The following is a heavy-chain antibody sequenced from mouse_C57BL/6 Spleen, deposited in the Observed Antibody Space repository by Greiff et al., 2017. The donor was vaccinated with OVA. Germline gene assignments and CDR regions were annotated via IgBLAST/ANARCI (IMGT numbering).Heavy chain of an antibody. Sequence: DVMLVESGGDLVKPGGSLKLSCAASGFTFSSYGMSWVRQTPDKRLEWVATISSGGSYTYYPDSVKGRFTISRDNAKNTLYLQMSSLKSEDTAMYYCARQDYGRDFDYWGQGTTLTVSS. CDR1: GFTFSSYG. D-gene: IGHD1-1*01. CDR2: ISSGGSYT. CDR3: ARQDYGRDFDY. J-gene: IGHJ2*01. V-gene: IGHV5-6*02.